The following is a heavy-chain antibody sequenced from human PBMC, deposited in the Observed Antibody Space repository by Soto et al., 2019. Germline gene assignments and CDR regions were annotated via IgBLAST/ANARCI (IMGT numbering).Heavy chain of an antibody. CDR2: ISTSSTYI. V-gene: IGHV3-21*01. D-gene: IGHD4-17*01. Sequence: EVQLVESGGGLVKPGGSLRLSCAASGFTFSSYSMNWVRQAPGKGLEWVSSISTSSTYIYYADSLKGRFTISRDNAKILLYLQMNSLKAEDAAVYFCARGYGDYGGDFYDGMAVWGQGTTVTVSS. J-gene: IGHJ6*02. CDR1: GFTFSSYS. CDR3: ARGYGDYGGDFYDGMAV.